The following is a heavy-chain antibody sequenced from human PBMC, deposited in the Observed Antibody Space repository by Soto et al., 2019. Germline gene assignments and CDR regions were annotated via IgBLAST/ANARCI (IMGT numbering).Heavy chain of an antibody. V-gene: IGHV4-30-2*01. CDR1: GGSISSGGYS. J-gene: IGHJ4*02. CDR2: IYHSGST. Sequence: QLQLQESGSGLVKPSQTLSLTCAVSGGSISSGGYSWSWIRQPPGKGLEWIGYIYHSGSTYYNPSLKSRVTISVNRSKNQFSLKLSSVTAADTAVYYCARAGGLGAVAVDYWGQGTLVTVSS. D-gene: IGHD6-19*01. CDR3: ARAGGLGAVAVDY.